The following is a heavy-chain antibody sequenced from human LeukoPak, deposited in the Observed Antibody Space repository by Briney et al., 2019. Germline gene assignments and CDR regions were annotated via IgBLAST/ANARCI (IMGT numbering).Heavy chain of an antibody. V-gene: IGHV1-2*02. Sequence: ASVKVSCKASGYTFTGDYIHWVRQAPGQGLEYMGWINPNSRGTNYVQKFQGRVTLTRDTSISTAYMELTRLRSDDTAVYYSVRGGFWSGYPASYYMDVWGTGTTVTVSS. CDR2: INPNSRGT. J-gene: IGHJ6*03. CDR1: GYTFTGDY. CDR3: VRGGFWSGYPASYYMDV. D-gene: IGHD3-3*01.